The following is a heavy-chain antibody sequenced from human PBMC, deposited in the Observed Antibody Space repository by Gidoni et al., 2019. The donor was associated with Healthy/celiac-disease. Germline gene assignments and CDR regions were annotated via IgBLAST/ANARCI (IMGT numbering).Heavy chain of an antibody. V-gene: IGHV4-31*03. Sequence: QVQLQESGPGLVKPSQTLSLTCTVPGGSISSGGYYWSWIRQHPGKGLEWIGYIYYSGSTYYNPSLKSRVTISVDTSKNQFSLKLSSVTAADTAVYYCARDRVSHYYGSDTGGGMDVWGQGTTVTVSS. CDR2: IYYSGST. J-gene: IGHJ6*02. D-gene: IGHD3-10*01. CDR3: ARDRVSHYYGSDTGGGMDV. CDR1: GGSISSGGYY.